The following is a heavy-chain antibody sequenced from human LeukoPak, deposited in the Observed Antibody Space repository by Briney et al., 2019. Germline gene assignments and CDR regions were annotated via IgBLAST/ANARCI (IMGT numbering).Heavy chain of an antibody. CDR1: GFTFNFYW. CDR3: AKAMGATLFDY. CDR2: ISSDGSIT. Sequence: GGSLRLSCAASGFTFNFYWMHWVRQAPGKGLVWVSLISSDGSITKYADSVKGRFTISRDNSKNTLYLQMNSLRAGDTAVYYCAKAMGATLFDYWGQGTLVTVSS. V-gene: IGHV3-74*03. D-gene: IGHD1-26*01. J-gene: IGHJ4*02.